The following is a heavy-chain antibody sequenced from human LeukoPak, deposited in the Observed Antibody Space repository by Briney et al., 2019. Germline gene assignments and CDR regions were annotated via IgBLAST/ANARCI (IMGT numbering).Heavy chain of an antibody. CDR3: ARLRTGTFDY. CDR1: GGSISSGSYY. V-gene: IGHV4-39*01. D-gene: IGHD3/OR15-3a*01. Sequence: PSETLSLTCTVSGGSISSGSYYWSWIRQPAGKGLEWIGSIYYSGSTYYNPSLKSRVTISVDTSKNQFSLKLSSVTAADTAVYYCARLRTGTFDYWGQGTLVTVSS. CDR2: IYYSGST. J-gene: IGHJ4*02.